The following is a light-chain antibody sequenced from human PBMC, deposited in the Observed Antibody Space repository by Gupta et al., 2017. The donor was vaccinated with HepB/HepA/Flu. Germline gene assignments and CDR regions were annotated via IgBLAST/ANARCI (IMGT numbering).Light chain of an antibody. CDR1: HSITKY. CDR2: DAA. CDR3: QQLSSWPQLT. J-gene: IGKJ5*01. Sequence: EVVLTQTPATLSLSPGERATLSCRASHSITKYLAWYQQKPGQAPRLLIYDAASRATGIPARFSGSGDGTDFSLTISSREAEDFALYFSQQLSSWPQLTFGQGTRLEIK. V-gene: IGKV3-11*01.